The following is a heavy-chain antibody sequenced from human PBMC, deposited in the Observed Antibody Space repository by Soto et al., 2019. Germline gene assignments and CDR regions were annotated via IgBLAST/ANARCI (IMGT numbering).Heavy chain of an antibody. CDR2: IYYSGST. J-gene: IGHJ6*02. CDR3: ASWGQGSGSYWQRDYYYGMDV. D-gene: IGHD3-10*01. CDR1: GGSISSGGYY. V-gene: IGHV4-31*03. Sequence: SETLSLTCTVSGGSISSGGYYWSWIRQHPGKGLEWIGYIYYSGSTYYNPSLKSRVTISVDTSKNQFSLKLSSVTAADTAVYYFASWGQGSGSYWQRDYYYGMDVWGQGTTVTVSS.